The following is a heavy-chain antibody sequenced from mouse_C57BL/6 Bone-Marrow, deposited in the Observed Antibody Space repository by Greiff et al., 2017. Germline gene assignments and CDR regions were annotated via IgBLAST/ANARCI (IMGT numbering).Heavy chain of an antibody. CDR1: GYTFTSYW. D-gene: IGHD1-1*01. CDR2: IDPSDSYT. CDR3: ARALYYGSTYYAMDY. V-gene: IGHV1-50*01. J-gene: IGHJ4*01. Sequence: QVQLQQPGAELVKPGASVKLSCKASGYTFTSYWMQWVKQRPGQGLEWIGEIDPSDSYTNYNQKFKGNATLTVDTSYSTAYMQLSSLTSEDSAVYYCARALYYGSTYYAMDYWGQGTSVTVSS.